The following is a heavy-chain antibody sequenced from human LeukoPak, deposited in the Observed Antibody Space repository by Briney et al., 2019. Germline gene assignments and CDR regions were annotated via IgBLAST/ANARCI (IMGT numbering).Heavy chain of an antibody. CDR2: ISSSSSYI. CDR1: GFTFSSYS. Sequence: RSGGSLRLSCAASGFTFSSYSMNWVRQAPGKGLEWVSSISSSSSYIYYADSVKGRFTISRDNAKNTLYLQMNSLRAEDTAVYYCARDHRGSGSRYYYYYMDVWGKGTTVTISS. D-gene: IGHD3-10*01. CDR3: ARDHRGSGSRYYYYYMDV. J-gene: IGHJ6*03. V-gene: IGHV3-21*01.